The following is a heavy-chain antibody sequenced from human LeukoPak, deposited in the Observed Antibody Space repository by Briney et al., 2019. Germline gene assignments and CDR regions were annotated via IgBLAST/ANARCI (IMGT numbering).Heavy chain of an antibody. CDR3: ARVLVVPLVSIHMDV. V-gene: IGHV3-48*01. Sequence: GGSLRLSCAASGFTFSTYNMNWVRQARTKGLECVSYISGSSSNIYCADSVKGRFTISRDNAKNSLYLQMNTLRAEDTAVYYCARVLVVPLVSIHMDVWGQGTTVTVS. CDR1: GFTFSTYN. D-gene: IGHD2-2*01. CDR2: ISGSSSNI. J-gene: IGHJ6*02.